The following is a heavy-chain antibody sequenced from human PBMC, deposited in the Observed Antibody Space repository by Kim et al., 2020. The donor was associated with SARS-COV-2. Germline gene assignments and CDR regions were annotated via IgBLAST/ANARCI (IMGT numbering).Heavy chain of an antibody. D-gene: IGHD6-13*01. J-gene: IGHJ6*02. CDR3: ARDSRSSSWRPSRDYYYGMDV. CDR2: IYYSGST. V-gene: IGHV4-59*01. Sequence: SETLSLTCTVSGGSISSYYWSWIRQPPGKGLEWIGYIYYSGSTNYNPSLKSRVTISVDTSKNQFSLKLSSVTAADTAVYYCARDSRSSSWRPSRDYYYGMDVWGQGTTVTVSS. CDR1: GGSISSYY.